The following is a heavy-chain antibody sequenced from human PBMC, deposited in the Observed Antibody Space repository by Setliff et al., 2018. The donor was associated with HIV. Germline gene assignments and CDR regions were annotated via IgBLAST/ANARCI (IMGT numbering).Heavy chain of an antibody. Sequence: PSETLSLTCTVSGDSMSSYYWSWIRQPPGKGLEWIGSIYYTGSTDYNPSLMSRVTISLDTPKNQFSLKLNSVIAADTAVYYCARNRVPSSLWGQGTLVTVSS. J-gene: IGHJ4*02. CDR3: ARNRVPSSL. CDR1: GDSMSSYY. CDR2: IYYTGST. V-gene: IGHV4-59*01. D-gene: IGHD3-10*01.